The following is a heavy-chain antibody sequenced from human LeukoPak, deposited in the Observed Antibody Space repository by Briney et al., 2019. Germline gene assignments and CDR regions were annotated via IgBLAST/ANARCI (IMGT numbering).Heavy chain of an antibody. D-gene: IGHD3-3*01. CDR1: GGSISSYY. V-gene: IGHV4-4*07. Sequence: SETLSLTCTVSGGSISSYYWSWIRQPAGKGLEWIGRIYTSGSTNYNPSLKSRVTMSVDTSKNQFPLKLSSVTAADTAVYYCARSGVDFWSGANWFDPWGQGTLVTVSS. CDR2: IYTSGST. J-gene: IGHJ5*02. CDR3: ARSGVDFWSGANWFDP.